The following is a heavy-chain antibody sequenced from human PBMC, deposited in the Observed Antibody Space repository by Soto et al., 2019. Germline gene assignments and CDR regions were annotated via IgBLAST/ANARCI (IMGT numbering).Heavy chain of an antibody. J-gene: IGHJ2*01. Sequence: QVQMVESGGGVVQPGRSLRLSCAASGFTFNRYGMHWVRQAPGKGLEWVAVIWDDGSNKYYADSVKGRFTISRDNSKNTLYQQMNSLRAEDTAVYYCARDQNWYFDLWGRGTLVTVSS. CDR2: IWDDGSNK. V-gene: IGHV3-33*01. CDR1: GFTFNRYG. CDR3: ARDQNWYFDL.